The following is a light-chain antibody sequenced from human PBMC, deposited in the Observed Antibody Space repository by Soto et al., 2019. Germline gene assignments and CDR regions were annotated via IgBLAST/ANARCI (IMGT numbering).Light chain of an antibody. CDR3: AAWDDSLNAYV. CDR2: TNS. J-gene: IGLJ1*01. V-gene: IGLV1-44*01. Sequence: QSVLTQPPSASGTPGQRVIISCSGSSSNIGSNPVNWYRQLPGTAPKLLIYTNSQRPSGVPDRFSGSKSGTSASLAISGLQSEDEADYYCAAWDDSLNAYVFGTGTQLTVL. CDR1: SSNIGSNP.